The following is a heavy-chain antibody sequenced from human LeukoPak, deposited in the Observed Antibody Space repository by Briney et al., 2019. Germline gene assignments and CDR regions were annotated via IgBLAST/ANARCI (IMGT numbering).Heavy chain of an antibody. Sequence: PSETLSLTCTVSGYSVSSGYYWGWIRQPPGMGLEWIGSIYYTGSTYSNPSLKSRVTISVDTSKNQFSLRLSSVTAADTAVYYCARVFPYYYGSGSYGIDYWGQGTLVTVSS. CDR2: IYYTGST. CDR1: GYSVSSGYY. CDR3: ARVFPYYYGSGSYGIDY. D-gene: IGHD3-10*01. J-gene: IGHJ4*02. V-gene: IGHV4-38-2*02.